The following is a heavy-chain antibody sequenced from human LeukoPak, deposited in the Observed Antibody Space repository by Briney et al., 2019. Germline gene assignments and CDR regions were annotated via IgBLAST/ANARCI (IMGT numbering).Heavy chain of an antibody. D-gene: IGHD5-24*01. J-gene: IGHJ4*02. Sequence: SETLSLTCTVSGDSVSSGSYYWSWIRQPPGKGLEWIGYIYYSGTTNYNPSLKSRVTISEDTSKNQFSLKLSSVTAADTAVYYCAGVKDGYNVYWGQGTLVTVSS. CDR2: IYYSGTT. V-gene: IGHV4-61*01. CDR3: AGVKDGYNVY. CDR1: GDSVSSGSYY.